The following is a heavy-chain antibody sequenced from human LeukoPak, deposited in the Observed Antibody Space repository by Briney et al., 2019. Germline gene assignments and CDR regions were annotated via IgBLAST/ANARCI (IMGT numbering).Heavy chain of an antibody. V-gene: IGHV4-34*01. D-gene: IGHD2-15*01. CDR3: AIGYCSGGSCFPDY. CDR2: INHSGST. CDR1: GGSFSGYY. Sequence: SETLSLTCAVYGGSFSGYYWSWIRQPPGKGLEWIGEINHSGSTNYNPSLKSRVTISVDTSKNQFSLKLSSVTAADTAAYYCAIGYCSGGSCFPDYWGQGTLVTVSS. J-gene: IGHJ4*02.